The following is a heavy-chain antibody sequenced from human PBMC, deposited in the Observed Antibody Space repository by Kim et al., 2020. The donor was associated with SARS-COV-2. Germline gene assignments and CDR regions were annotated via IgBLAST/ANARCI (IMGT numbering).Heavy chain of an antibody. V-gene: IGHV3-7*03. CDR2: SDK. D-gene: IGHD2-8*01. CDR3: ARTNGYNDN. Sequence: SDKFYVDSVKARFTISRDSDKNALYLQMNHLRIEDTAVYYCARTNGYNDNWGQGILVTVSS. J-gene: IGHJ4*02.